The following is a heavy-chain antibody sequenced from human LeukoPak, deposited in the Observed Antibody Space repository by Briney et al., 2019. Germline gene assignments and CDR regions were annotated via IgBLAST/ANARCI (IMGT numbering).Heavy chain of an antibody. Sequence: GGSLRLSCAASGFTFSSYAMSWVRQAPGKGLEWVSAISGSGGSTYYADSVKGRFTISRDNSKNTLYLQMNSLRAEDTAVYYCAKDGEEFYDYVWGSSLYYFGYWGQGTLVTVSS. V-gene: IGHV3-23*01. J-gene: IGHJ4*02. CDR1: GFTFSSYA. D-gene: IGHD3-16*01. CDR3: AKDGEEFYDYVWGSSLYYFGY. CDR2: ISGSGGST.